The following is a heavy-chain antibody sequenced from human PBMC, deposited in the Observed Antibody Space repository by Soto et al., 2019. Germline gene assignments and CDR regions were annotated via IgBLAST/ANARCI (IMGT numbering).Heavy chain of an antibody. D-gene: IGHD7-27*01. Sequence: GSVKVSCKVCGYTLTELSMHWVRQAPGKGLEWMGGFDPEDGETIYAQKFQGRVTMTEDTSTDTAYMELSSLRSEDTAVYYCATLLGWGTIVDYWGQGTLVTVSS. CDR1: GYTLTELS. J-gene: IGHJ4*02. CDR2: FDPEDGET. V-gene: IGHV1-24*01. CDR3: ATLLGWGTIVDY.